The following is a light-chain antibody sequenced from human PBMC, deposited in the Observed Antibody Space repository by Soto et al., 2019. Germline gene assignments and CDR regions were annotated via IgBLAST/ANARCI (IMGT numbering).Light chain of an antibody. V-gene: IGLV1-40*01. Sequence: QSVLTQPPSVSGAPGQRVTISCTGSSSNIGAGYDVHWYQQLPGTAPKLLIYGNSNRPSGVPDRCSGSKSGTSASLAITGLQAEDEAYYYCQSYDSSLSGVVFGGGTKVTVL. CDR3: QSYDSSLSGVV. CDR1: SSNIGAGYD. J-gene: IGLJ2*01. CDR2: GNS.